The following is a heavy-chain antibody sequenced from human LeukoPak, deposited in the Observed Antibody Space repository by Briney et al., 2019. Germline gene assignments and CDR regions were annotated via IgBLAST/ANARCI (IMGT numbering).Heavy chain of an antibody. D-gene: IGHD3-9*01. V-gene: IGHV3-66*01. CDR2: IYSGGST. Sequence: GGSLRLSCAASGFTVSSNYMSWVRQPPGKGLEWVLVIYSGGSTYYADSVKGRFTISRDNSKNTVYLQMNSLRAEDTAIYYCARAGVLRYLGDWGQGTLVTVSS. CDR3: ARAGVLRYLGD. J-gene: IGHJ4*02. CDR1: GFTVSSNY.